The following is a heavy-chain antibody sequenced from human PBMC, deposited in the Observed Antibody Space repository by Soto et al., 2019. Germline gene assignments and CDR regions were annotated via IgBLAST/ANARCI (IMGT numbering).Heavy chain of an antibody. V-gene: IGHV4-31*02. Sequence: SETLSLTCTVSGGSISSGGYYWSWIRQHPGKGLEWIGYIYYSGSTYYNPSLKSRVTISVDTSKNQFSLKLSPVTAADTAMYYCARNGDCTRPGCIVGWFDPWGPGTLVTVSS. CDR3: ARNGDCTRPGCIVGWFDP. J-gene: IGHJ5*02. CDR2: IYYSGST. D-gene: IGHD2-8*01. CDR1: GGSISSGGYY.